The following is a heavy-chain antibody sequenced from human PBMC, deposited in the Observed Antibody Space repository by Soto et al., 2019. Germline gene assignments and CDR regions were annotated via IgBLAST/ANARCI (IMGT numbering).Heavy chain of an antibody. Sequence: GASVKVSCKASGGTFSSYTISWVRQAPGQGLEWMGRIIPILGIANYAQKFQGRVTITADKSTSTAYMELSSLRSEDTAVYYCARPLVGATPEASAFDIWGQGTMVTVSS. CDR1: GGTFSSYT. D-gene: IGHD1-26*01. CDR2: IIPILGIA. J-gene: IGHJ3*02. CDR3: ARPLVGATPEASAFDI. V-gene: IGHV1-69*02.